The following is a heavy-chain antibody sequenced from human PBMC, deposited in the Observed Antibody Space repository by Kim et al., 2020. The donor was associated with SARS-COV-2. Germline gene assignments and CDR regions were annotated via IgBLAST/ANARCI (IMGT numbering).Heavy chain of an antibody. V-gene: IGHV1-46*01. CDR2: INPSGGST. CDR1: GYTFTSYY. CDR3: ARVGPDSSGREGSYYFDY. D-gene: IGHD6-19*01. J-gene: IGHJ4*02. Sequence: ASVKVSCKASGYTFTSYYMHWVRQAPGQGLEWMGIINPSGGSTSYAQKFQGRVTMTRDTSTSTVYMELSSLRSEDTAVYYCARVGPDSSGREGSYYFDYWGQGTLVTVSS.